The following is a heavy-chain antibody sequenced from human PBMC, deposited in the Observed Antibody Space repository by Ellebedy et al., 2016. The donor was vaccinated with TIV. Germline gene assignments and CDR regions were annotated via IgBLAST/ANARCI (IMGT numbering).Heavy chain of an antibody. CDR3: ARAKTIQLWFDAFDV. D-gene: IGHD5-18*01. CDR1: GFRFSSYA. Sequence: GESLKISCSASGFRFSSYAMNWVRQAPGKGPEWISYISGNRNNIDYADSVKGRFTVSRDNAKASLYLQMNSLRDEDTAVYYCARAKTIQLWFDAFDVWGQGTEVTVSS. CDR2: ISGNRNNI. J-gene: IGHJ3*01. V-gene: IGHV3-48*02.